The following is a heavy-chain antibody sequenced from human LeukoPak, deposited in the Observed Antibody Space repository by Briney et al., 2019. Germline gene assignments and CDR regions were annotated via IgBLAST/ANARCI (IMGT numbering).Heavy chain of an antibody. CDR2: IWYDGSNK. CDR1: GFTFSSYG. V-gene: IGHV3-33*06. CDR3: AKAGTTLYYCDY. Sequence: GGSLRLSCAASGFTFSSYGMHWVRQAPGKGLEWVAVIWYDGSNKYYADSVKGRFTISRDNSKNTLYLQMNSLRAEDTAVYYCAKAGTTLYYCDYWGQGTLVTVSS. D-gene: IGHD1/OR15-1a*01. J-gene: IGHJ4*02.